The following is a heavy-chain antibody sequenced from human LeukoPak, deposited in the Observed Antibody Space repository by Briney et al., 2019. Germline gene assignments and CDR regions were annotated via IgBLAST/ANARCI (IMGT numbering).Heavy chain of an antibody. CDR3: ARVLGDSSGWYEGSAFDI. CDR2: ISAYNGNT. D-gene: IGHD6-19*01. J-gene: IGHJ3*02. Sequence: ASVKVSCKASGYTFTSYGISWVRQAPGQGLEWMGWISAYNGNTNYAQKLQGRVTMTTDTSTSTAYMELSRLRSDDTAVYYCARVLGDSSGWYEGSAFDIWGQGTMVTVSS. V-gene: IGHV1-18*01. CDR1: GYTFTSYG.